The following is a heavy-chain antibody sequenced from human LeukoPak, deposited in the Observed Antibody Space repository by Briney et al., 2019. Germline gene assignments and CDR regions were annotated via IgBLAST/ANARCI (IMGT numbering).Heavy chain of an antibody. V-gene: IGHV3-7*01. J-gene: IGHJ4*02. CDR1: GFAFSYYW. Sequence: GGSLRLSCAASGFAFSYYWMNWVRQAPGKGPECVANIKQDGSEKYYVDSVKGRFTISRDNAKNSLYLQMNSLRAEDTAVYYCARDVDGDSFFDYWGQGTLVTVS. D-gene: IGHD4-17*01. CDR3: ARDVDGDSFFDY. CDR2: IKQDGSEK.